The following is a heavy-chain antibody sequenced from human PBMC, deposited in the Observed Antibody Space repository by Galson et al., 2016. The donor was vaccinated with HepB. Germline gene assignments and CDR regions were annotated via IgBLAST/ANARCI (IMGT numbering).Heavy chain of an antibody. V-gene: IGHV3-33*08. Sequence: SLRLSCAASGFTFSSHWMSWVRQAPGKGLEWVAVIWFDGSIKHYADSVKGRFTIARDQSSNTLYLEMNSLRAEDTAVYYCARDLYYDSSGYSPLDVWGQGTTVFVSS. CDR2: IWFDGSIK. D-gene: IGHD3-22*01. CDR3: ARDLYYDSSGYSPLDV. CDR1: GFTFSSHW. J-gene: IGHJ6*02.